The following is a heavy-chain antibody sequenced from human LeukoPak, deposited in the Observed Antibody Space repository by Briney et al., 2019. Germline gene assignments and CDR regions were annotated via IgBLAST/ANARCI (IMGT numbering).Heavy chain of an antibody. CDR1: GFTFRNYG. Sequence: PGTSLRLSCAASGFTFRNYGMQWVRQAPGKGLEWVAVISYDGSNKYYADSVKGRFTISRDNSKNTLYLQMNSLRAEDTAVYYCAKDLLAGWGSYHHFDYWGQGTLVTVSS. V-gene: IGHV3-30*18. D-gene: IGHD3-16*02. CDR2: ISYDGSNK. J-gene: IGHJ4*02. CDR3: AKDLLAGWGSYHHFDY.